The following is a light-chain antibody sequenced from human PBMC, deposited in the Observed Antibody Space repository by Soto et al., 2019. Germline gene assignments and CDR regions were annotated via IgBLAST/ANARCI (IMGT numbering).Light chain of an antibody. V-gene: IGKV3-11*01. CDR3: QQRSNWPLT. Sequence: EIVLTQSPATLSLSPGERATLSCRASQSVSSYLAWYQQKPGQAPRLLIYDASNRATGIPARFSGRGSGTDFTLTISSLEPEDFAVSYCQQRSNWPLTFGGGTKVELK. CDR1: QSVSSY. J-gene: IGKJ4*01. CDR2: DAS.